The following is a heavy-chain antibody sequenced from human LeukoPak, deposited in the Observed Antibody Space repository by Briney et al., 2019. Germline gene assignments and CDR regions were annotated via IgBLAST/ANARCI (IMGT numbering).Heavy chain of an antibody. Sequence: GGSLRLSCVVSGFTFSSFAMSWVRQAPGRGLEWVAVISGSGDTTYYADSVKGRFTISRDNSKNTLYLQMNSLRAEDTAVYYCAKDFWSGFDYWGQGTLVTVSS. CDR1: GFTFSSFA. V-gene: IGHV3-23*01. D-gene: IGHD3-3*01. CDR3: AKDFWSGFDY. CDR2: ISGSGDTT. J-gene: IGHJ4*02.